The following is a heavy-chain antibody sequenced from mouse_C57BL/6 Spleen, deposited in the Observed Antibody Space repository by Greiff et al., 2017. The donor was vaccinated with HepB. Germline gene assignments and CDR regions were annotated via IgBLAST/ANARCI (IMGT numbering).Heavy chain of an antibody. V-gene: IGHV1-7*01. D-gene: IGHD2-1*01. J-gene: IGHJ2*01. CDR1: GYTFTSYW. CDR2: INPSSGYT. CDR3: AKGEGNTGY. Sequence: VKLMESGAELAKPGASVMLSCKASGYTFTSYWMHWVKQRPGQGLEWIGYINPSSGYTKYNQKFKDKATLTADKSSSTAYMQLSILTYEDSAVNNGAKGEGNTGYRGRVTTRTIAS.